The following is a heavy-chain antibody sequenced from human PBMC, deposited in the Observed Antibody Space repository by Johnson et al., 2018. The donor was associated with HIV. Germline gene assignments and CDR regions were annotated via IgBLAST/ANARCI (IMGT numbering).Heavy chain of an antibody. V-gene: IGHV3-11*01. J-gene: IGHJ3*02. D-gene: IGHD3-10*01. Sequence: VQPVESGGGLVKPGGSLRLPCAVSGFTFSDYYMSWIRQAPGQGLVWVSSISSSGRTIYYADSVKGRLTISRDNAKNSLYLQMNSLRPYDTAVYYCARGPLLWRAFDIWGQGTMVSVSS. CDR2: ISSSGRTI. CDR3: ARGPLLWRAFDI. CDR1: GFTFSDYY.